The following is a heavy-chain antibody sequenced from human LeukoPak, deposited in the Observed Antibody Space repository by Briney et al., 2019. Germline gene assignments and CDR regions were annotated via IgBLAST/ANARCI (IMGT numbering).Heavy chain of an antibody. D-gene: IGHD1-1*01. CDR2: INYSGST. CDR1: GGSVGSTTYY. Sequence: PSETLSLTCTVSGGSVGSTTYYWSWIRQPPGKGLEWIASINYSGSTYYNPSLKSRVTISVDTSENQFSLKLCSVTAADTAVYYCARLMGAGTTAGAKRESDYWGQGTLVTVSS. V-gene: IGHV4-39*01. J-gene: IGHJ4*02. CDR3: ARLMGAGTTAGAKRESDY.